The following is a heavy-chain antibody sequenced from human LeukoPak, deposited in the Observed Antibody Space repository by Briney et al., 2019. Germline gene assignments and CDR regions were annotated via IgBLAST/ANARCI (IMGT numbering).Heavy chain of an antibody. V-gene: IGHV3-49*04. CDR1: GFTFGDYA. CDR3: TRAPHPRCSSSGCYLDY. Sequence: GGFLRLSCSTSGFTFGDYAMSWVRQAPGKGLEWVGFIQAKAYGGATKYAASVNGRFSISRDDSQSIANLQMNDLKTEDTAVYYCTRAPHPRCSSSGCYLDYWGQGTLVTVSS. CDR2: IQAKAYGGAT. D-gene: IGHD2-2*01. J-gene: IGHJ4*02.